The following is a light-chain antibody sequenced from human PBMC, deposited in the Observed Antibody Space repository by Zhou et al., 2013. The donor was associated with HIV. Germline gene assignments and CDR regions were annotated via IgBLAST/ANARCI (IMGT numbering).Light chain of an antibody. CDR2: GAF. CDR1: QSMSSSY. Sequence: EIVLTQSPGTLSLSPGERATLSCRASQSMSSSYLAWYQQKRGQAPRLLIHGAFSRATGIPDRFSGSGSGTDFTLTISSLEPEDFAVYYCQQRSDWPITFAKGHGWRLN. J-gene: IGKJ5*01. V-gene: IGKV3D-20*02. CDR3: QQRSDWPIT.